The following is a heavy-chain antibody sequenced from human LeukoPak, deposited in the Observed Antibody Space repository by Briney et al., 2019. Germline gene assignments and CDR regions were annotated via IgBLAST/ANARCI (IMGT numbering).Heavy chain of an antibody. Sequence: GGSLRLSCAASGFIFDDYGMSWVRQAPGKGLEWVSGINWNGGSTGYADSVKGRFTISRDNAKNSLYLQMNSLRAEDTALYYCARDRPPGYCSSTSCYEFDYWGKGTLVTVSS. J-gene: IGHJ4*02. CDR1: GFIFDDYG. D-gene: IGHD2-2*01. V-gene: IGHV3-20*04. CDR3: ARDRPPGYCSSTSCYEFDY. CDR2: INWNGGST.